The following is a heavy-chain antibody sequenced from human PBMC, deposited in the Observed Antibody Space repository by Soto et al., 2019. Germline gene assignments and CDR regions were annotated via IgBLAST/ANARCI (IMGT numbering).Heavy chain of an antibody. CDR1: GFTFTSSA. CDR3: AADPYYYDSSSFYSFDY. D-gene: IGHD3-22*01. Sequence: QMQLVQSGPEVKKPGTSVKVSCKASGFTFTSSAVQWVRQARGQRLEWIGWIVVGSANTNYAQQFQERVTFTRDMSKSIVYMELSSLRSDDTAVYYCAADPYYYDSSSFYSFDYWGQGTLVTVSS. J-gene: IGHJ4*02. CDR2: IVVGSANT. V-gene: IGHV1-58*01.